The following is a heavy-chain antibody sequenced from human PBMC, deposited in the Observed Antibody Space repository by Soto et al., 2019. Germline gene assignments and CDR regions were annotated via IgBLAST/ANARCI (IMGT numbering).Heavy chain of an antibody. J-gene: IGHJ6*02. Sequence: ASVKVSCKASGGTFSSYAISWVRQAPGQGLEWMGGIIPIFGTANYAQKFQGRVTITADESTSTAYMELSSLRSEDTAVYYCARDLGGDFRSGPRANWGMDVWRQGTTVTVSS. CDR2: IIPIFGTA. D-gene: IGHD3-3*01. CDR1: GGTFSSYA. CDR3: ARDLGGDFRSGPRANWGMDV. V-gene: IGHV1-69*13.